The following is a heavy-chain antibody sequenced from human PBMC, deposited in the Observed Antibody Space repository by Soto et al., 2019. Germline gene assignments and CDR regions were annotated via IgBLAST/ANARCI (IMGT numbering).Heavy chain of an antibody. CDR2: INAGLSMS. V-gene: IGHV1-46*01. Sequence: ASVKVSCKASGYIFTNYYMHWVRQAPGQGLEWMGTINAGLSMSTYAQRFQGRVTMTADKSTSTAYMELSGLRSEDTAMYYCATSYGSGYRAFDYWGQGALVTVSS. D-gene: IGHD3-10*01. CDR3: ATSYGSGYRAFDY. J-gene: IGHJ4*02. CDR1: GYIFTNYY.